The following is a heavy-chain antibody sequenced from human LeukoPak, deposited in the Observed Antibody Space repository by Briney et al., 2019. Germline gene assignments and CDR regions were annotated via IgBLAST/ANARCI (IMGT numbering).Heavy chain of an antibody. CDR1: GYTFTSYG. CDR3: ARDRGIYCSGGSCFDY. Sequence: ASVKVSCKASGYTFTSYGISWVRQAPGQGLEWMGWTSAYNGNTNYAQKLQGRVTMTTDTSTSTAYMELRSLRSDDTAVYYCARDRGIYCSGGSCFDYWGQGTLVTVSS. V-gene: IGHV1-18*04. J-gene: IGHJ4*02. CDR2: TSAYNGNT. D-gene: IGHD2-15*01.